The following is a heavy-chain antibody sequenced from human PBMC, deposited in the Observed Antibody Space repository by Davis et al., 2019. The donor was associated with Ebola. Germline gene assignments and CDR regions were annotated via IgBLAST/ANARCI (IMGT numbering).Heavy chain of an antibody. CDR3: ARAQQSLRYGLGSRDPRVGMAV. D-gene: IGHD3-10*01. CDR2: INPSGGTT. CDR1: AYTFTSYY. J-gene: IGHJ6*02. Sequence: AASVKVSCKASAYTFTSYYMNWVRQAPGQGLEWMGMINPSGGTTRYAQKFQGRITMTRDTSTSTVYMELSSLRSEDTAMYYCARAQQSLRYGLGSRDPRVGMAVWGQGTTVTVSS. V-gene: IGHV1-46*01.